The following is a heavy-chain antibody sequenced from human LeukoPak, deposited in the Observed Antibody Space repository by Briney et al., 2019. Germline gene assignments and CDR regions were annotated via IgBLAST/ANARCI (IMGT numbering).Heavy chain of an antibody. V-gene: IGHV4-59*01. Sequence: SETLSLTCTVSGGSISSYYWSWIRQPPGKGLEWIGYIYYSGSTNYNPSLRSRVTISVDTSKNQFSLKLSSVTAADTAVYYCGRGGRTVAGTFDNWGQGTLVTVSS. J-gene: IGHJ4*02. CDR2: IYYSGST. CDR1: GGSISSYY. CDR3: GRGGRTVAGTFDN. D-gene: IGHD6-19*01.